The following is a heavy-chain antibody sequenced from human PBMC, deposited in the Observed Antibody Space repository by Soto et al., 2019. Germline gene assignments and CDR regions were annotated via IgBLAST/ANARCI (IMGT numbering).Heavy chain of an antibody. CDR2: IYSTGTT. J-gene: IGHJ4*02. Sequence: EVQLVESGGGLIQPGGSLKLSCAASGFTVGNNYMSGVHQAPGKGLEWVSLIYSTGTTKYADSVKGRFTVSRDNAKNTLYLQMNSLRAEDTAVYYCAKDGRGSGSHYNSFGYWGQGTLVTVSS. CDR3: AKDGRGSGSHYNSFGY. V-gene: IGHV3-53*01. D-gene: IGHD3-10*01. CDR1: GFTVGNNY.